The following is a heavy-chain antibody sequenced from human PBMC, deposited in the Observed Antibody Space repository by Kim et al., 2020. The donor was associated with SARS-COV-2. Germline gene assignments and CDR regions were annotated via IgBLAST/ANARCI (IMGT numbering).Heavy chain of an antibody. V-gene: IGHV5-51*01. Sequence: GASLKISCKASGYSFTGQWIGWVRQVPGKGLEWVGLIYPGDSDTRYSPSFEGQVTVSADTSINTAFLQWNRLRTSDTAIYYCVRPVSEVDVVYSHVDVWGQGTLVTVSS. J-gene: IGHJ4*02. CDR1: GYSFTGQW. CDR3: VRPVSEVDVVYSHVDV. D-gene: IGHD2-15*01. CDR2: IYPGDSDT.